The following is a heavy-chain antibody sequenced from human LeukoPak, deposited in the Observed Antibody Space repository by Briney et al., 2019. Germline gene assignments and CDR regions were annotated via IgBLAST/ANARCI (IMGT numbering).Heavy chain of an antibody. D-gene: IGHD6-19*01. CDR1: GLNFADYA. J-gene: IGHJ4*02. CDR3: ARARGSGWYPAFDY. Sequence: PGGSLRLSCVVSGLNFADYAMHWVRQPPGKGLEWVSLISADGGTTFSADSVKGRFTIARDNSKNSLYLQMNSLRSEDTAVYYCARARGSGWYPAFDYWGQGTLVTVSS. V-gene: IGHV3-43*02. CDR2: ISADGGTT.